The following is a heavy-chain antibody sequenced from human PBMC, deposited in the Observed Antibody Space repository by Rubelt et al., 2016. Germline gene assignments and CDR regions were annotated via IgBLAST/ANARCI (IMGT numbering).Heavy chain of an antibody. D-gene: IGHD7-27*01. V-gene: IGHV4-59*01. Sequence: QVQLQESGPGLVKPSETLSLTCNVSGGSISSYYWSWIRQPPGKGLEWIGYVYYSGSTNYNPSLESRVTISVDTSKNQFSLMLSSVTAADTAVYYCARETGNDAFDIWGQGTMVTVSS. CDR3: ARETGNDAFDI. CDR2: VYYSGST. J-gene: IGHJ3*02. CDR1: GGSISSYY.